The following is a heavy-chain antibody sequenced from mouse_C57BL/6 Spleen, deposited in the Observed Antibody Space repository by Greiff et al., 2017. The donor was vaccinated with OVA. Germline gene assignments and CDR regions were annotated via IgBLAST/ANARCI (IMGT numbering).Heavy chain of an antibody. CDR1: GYTFTSYD. Sequence: VQLQQSGPELVKPGASVKLSCKASGYTFTSYDINWVKQRPGQGLEWIGWIYPRDGSTKYNEKFKGKATLTVDTSSSTAYMELHSLTSEDSAVYFCARKDDYDGPWFAYWGQGTLVTVSA. D-gene: IGHD2-4*01. J-gene: IGHJ3*01. CDR3: ARKDDYDGPWFAY. CDR2: IYPRDGST. V-gene: IGHV1-85*01.